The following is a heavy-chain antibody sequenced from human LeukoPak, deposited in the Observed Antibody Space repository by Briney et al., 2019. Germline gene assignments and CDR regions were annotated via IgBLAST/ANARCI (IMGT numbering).Heavy chain of an antibody. CDR2: IYCSGNT. J-gene: IGHJ3*02. CDR1: GGSISDYY. CDR3: AGEDYFDSSGYASWRFDI. D-gene: IGHD3-22*01. V-gene: IGHV4-59*01. Sequence: SETLSLTCTVSGGSISDYYWTWIRQPPGKGLEWIGHIYCSGNTIYNPSLKSRVTISVDTSKNQFSLKLTSVTTADMAVYYCAGEDYFDSSGYASWRFDIWGQGTMVTVSS.